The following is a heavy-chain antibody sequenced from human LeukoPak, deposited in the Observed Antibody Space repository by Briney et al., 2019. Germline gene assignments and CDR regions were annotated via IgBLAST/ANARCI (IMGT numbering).Heavy chain of an antibody. J-gene: IGHJ4*02. D-gene: IGHD6-13*01. Sequence: SETLSLTCAVYGGSFSGYYWSWIRQPPGKGLEWIGEINHSGSTNYNPSLKSRVTISVDTSKNQFSLKLSSVTAADTAVYYCARQGAAAEDYWGQGTLVTVSS. CDR2: INHSGST. CDR1: GGSFSGYY. CDR3: ARQGAAAEDY. V-gene: IGHV4-34*01.